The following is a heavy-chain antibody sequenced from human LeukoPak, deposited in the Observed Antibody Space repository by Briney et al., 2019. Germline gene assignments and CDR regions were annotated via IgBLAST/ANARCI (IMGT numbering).Heavy chain of an antibody. V-gene: IGHV4-30-2*01. CDR2: IYHSGST. J-gene: IGHJ4*02. CDR1: GGSISSGGYS. Sequence: PSETLSLTCAVSGGSISSGGYSWSWIRQPPGKGLEWIGYIYHSGSTYYNPSLKSRVTISVDRSKNQFSPKLSSVTAADTAVYYCAREDVAAAGGLGYWGQGTLVTVSS. D-gene: IGHD6-13*01. CDR3: AREDVAAAGGLGY.